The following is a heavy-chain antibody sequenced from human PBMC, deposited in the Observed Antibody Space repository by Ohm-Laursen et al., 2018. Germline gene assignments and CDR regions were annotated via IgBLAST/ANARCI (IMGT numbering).Heavy chain of an antibody. D-gene: IGHD3-22*01. V-gene: IGHV4-61*01. CDR3: ARSLYDSSGYYYVPIFDY. J-gene: IGHJ4*02. CDR2: IYYSGNT. CDR1: GGSVSSGSYY. Sequence: PPGTLSLTCAVSGGSVSSGSYYWSWIRQPPGKGLEWIGYIYYSGNTNYNPSLKSRVTISVDTSKNQFSLKLSSVTAADTAVYYCARSLYDSSGYYYVPIFDYWGQGTLVTVSS.